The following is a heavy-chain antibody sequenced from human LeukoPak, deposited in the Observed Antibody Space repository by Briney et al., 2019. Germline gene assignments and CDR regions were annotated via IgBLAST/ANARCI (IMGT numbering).Heavy chain of an antibody. V-gene: IGHV4-4*07. Sequence: SETLSLTCTVSGGSISSYYWSWIRQPAGKGLEWIGRIYTSGSTNYNPSLKSRVTMSVDTSKNQFSLKLSSVTAADTAVYHCARGVVVAALYYMDVWGKGTTVTVSS. J-gene: IGHJ6*03. CDR2: IYTSGST. D-gene: IGHD2-15*01. CDR1: GGSISSYY. CDR3: ARGVVVAALYYMDV.